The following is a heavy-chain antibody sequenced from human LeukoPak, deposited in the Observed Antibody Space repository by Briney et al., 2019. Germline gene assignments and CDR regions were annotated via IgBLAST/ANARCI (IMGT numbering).Heavy chain of an antibody. V-gene: IGHV3-48*04. CDR2: ISSSSSTI. J-gene: IGHJ5*02. CDR3: ARVNYYGSGSYYPNWFDP. CDR1: GFTFSSYS. Sequence: GGSLRLSCAAPGFTFSSYSMNRVRQAPGKGLEWVSHISSSSSTIYYADSVKGRFTISRDNAKNSLYLQMNSLRAEDTAVYYCARVNYYGSGSYYPNWFDPWGQGTLVTVSS. D-gene: IGHD3-10*01.